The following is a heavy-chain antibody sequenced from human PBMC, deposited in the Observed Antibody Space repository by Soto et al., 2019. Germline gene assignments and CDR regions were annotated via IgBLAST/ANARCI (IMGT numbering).Heavy chain of an antibody. V-gene: IGHV1-18*01. J-gene: IGHJ4*02. Sequence: ASVKVSCKASGYTFNSYGISWVRQAPGQGLEWMGWINPYNGNTKYAQKVQGRVTMTTDTSTNTAYMELRSLRSDDTAVYYCARDPALGGPFDYWGQGTLVTVSS. CDR1: GYTFNSYG. D-gene: IGHD3-16*01. CDR2: INPYNGNT. CDR3: ARDPALGGPFDY.